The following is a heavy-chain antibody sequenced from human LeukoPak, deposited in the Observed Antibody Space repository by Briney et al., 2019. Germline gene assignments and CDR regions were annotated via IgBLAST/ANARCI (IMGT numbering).Heavy chain of an antibody. V-gene: IGHV1-46*01. CDR1: GYTFTSYY. CDR2: INPSGGST. J-gene: IGHJ6*03. CDR3: ARVTTVTTERYYYMDV. Sequence: GASVKVSCKASGYTFTSYYMHWVRQAPGQGLEWMGIINPSGGSTSYAQKFQGRVTMTTDTSTSTAYMELRSLRSDDTAVYYCARVTTVTTERYYYMDVWGKGTTVTVSS. D-gene: IGHD4-17*01.